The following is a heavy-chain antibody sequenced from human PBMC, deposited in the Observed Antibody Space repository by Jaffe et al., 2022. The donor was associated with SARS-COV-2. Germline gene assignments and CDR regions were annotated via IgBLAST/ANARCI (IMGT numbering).Heavy chain of an antibody. V-gene: IGHV1-3*04. CDR2: INTDNGYT. CDR1: GYSLTRFA. D-gene: IGHD3-22*01. CDR3: ARATKFYDSRGDYRSPPDI. J-gene: IGHJ3*02. Sequence: QVHLVQSGAELKKPGASVKVSCKASGYSLTRFAIHWVRQAPGQGLEWMGWINTDNGYTKYTQNLQGRVVITRDTSATTAYMELSSLRSEDTAVYYCARATKFYDSRGDYRSPPDIWGQGTMVTVSS.